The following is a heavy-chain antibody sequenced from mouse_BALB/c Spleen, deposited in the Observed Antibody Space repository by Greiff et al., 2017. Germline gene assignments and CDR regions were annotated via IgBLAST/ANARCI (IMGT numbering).Heavy chain of an antibody. CDR1: GYSITSGYY. V-gene: IGHV3-6*02. D-gene: IGHD2-5*01. J-gene: IGHJ4*01. Sequence: EVKVEESGPGLVKPSQSLSLTCSVTGYSITSGYYWNWIRQFPGNKLEWMGYISYDGSNNYNPSLKNRISITRDTSKNQFFLKLNSVTTEDTATYYCARGSNYDAMDYWGQGTSVTVSS. CDR2: ISYDGSN. CDR3: ARGSNYDAMDY.